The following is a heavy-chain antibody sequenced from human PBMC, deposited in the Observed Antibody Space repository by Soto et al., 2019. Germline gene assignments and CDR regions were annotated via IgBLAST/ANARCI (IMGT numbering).Heavy chain of an antibody. CDR1: GYTFTSYA. J-gene: IGHJ6*03. CDR2: INAGNGNT. Sequence: KQQEASVKVSCKASGYTFTSYAMHWVRQAPGQRLEWMGWINAGNGNTKYSQKFQGRVTITRDTSASTAYMELSSLRSEDTAVYYCARDWPGAYYYYYYMDVWGKGTTVTVSS. CDR3: ARDWPGAYYYYYYMDV. V-gene: IGHV1-3*01.